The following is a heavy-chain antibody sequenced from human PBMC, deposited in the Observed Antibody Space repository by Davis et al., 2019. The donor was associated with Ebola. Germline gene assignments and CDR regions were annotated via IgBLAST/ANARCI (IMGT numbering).Heavy chain of an antibody. V-gene: IGHV3-74*03. Sequence: HTGGSLRLSCAASGFAFSTYWMHWVRQGTGTGLIWVGRIKSDGSETSYADSVKGRFTISRDNAKNTLYPQMNSLRAEDTALYYCARDPQVYNWNAHPTWDYWGQGTLVTVSS. D-gene: IGHD1-20*01. CDR2: IKSDGSET. J-gene: IGHJ4*02. CDR1: GFAFSTYW. CDR3: ARDPQVYNWNAHPTWDY.